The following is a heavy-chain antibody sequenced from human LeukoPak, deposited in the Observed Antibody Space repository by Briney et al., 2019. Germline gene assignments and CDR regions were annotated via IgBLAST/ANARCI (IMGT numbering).Heavy chain of an antibody. V-gene: IGHV4-34*01. J-gene: IGHJ5*02. CDR1: GGSFSGYY. CDR3: ARGLKGFLEWFPLSWFDP. CDR2: INHSGST. D-gene: IGHD3-3*01. Sequence: SSETLSLTCAVYGGSFSGYYWSWIRQPPGKGLEWIGEINHSGSTNYNPSLKSRVTISVDTSKNQFSLKLSSVTAADTAVYYCARGLKGFLEWFPLSWFDPWGQGTLVTVSS.